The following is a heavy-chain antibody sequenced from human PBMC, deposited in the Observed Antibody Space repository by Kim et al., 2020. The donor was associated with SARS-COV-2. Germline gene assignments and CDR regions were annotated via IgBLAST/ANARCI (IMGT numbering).Heavy chain of an antibody. CDR2: VYETVTA. J-gene: IGHJ5*02. CDR3: VWGFPTLDP. D-gene: IGHD2-21*01. Sequence: SETLSLTCSVSGDSLSCSYWTWIRHSPAKGLEWIGSVYETVTAYYDPSLMSRVIISTDMSKNPFSLDLRFVTVEDTARYYCVWGFPTLDPWGQGILVTVSS. CDR1: GDSLSCSY. V-gene: IGHV4-59*01.